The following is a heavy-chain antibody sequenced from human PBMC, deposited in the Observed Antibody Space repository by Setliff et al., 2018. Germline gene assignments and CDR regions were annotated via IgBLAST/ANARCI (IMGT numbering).Heavy chain of an antibody. CDR3: ARDPGLHYDSSYYYMDV. CDR1: GFTFSLYS. CDR2: ISGSGGST. J-gene: IGHJ6*03. V-gene: IGHV3-23*01. D-gene: IGHD3-22*01. Sequence: GGSLRLSCAASGFTFSLYSMNWVRQAPGKGLEWVSGISGSGGSTNYADSVKGRFTISRDNSKNTLYLQMNSLRAEDTAVYYCARDPGLHYDSSYYYMDVWGKGTTVTVSS.